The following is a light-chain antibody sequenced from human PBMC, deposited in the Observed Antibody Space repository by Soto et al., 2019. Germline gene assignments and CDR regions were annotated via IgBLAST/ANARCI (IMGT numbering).Light chain of an antibody. J-gene: IGLJ1*01. Sequence: QSALTQPASVSGSLGQSITISCTGTNSDVGGFNYVSWYQQHPGKAPKLMIYEVSNRPSGVSNRFSSSKSGNTASLTISGLQAEDEADYYCSSYTSSSTYVFGSGTRSPS. CDR2: EVS. CDR3: SSYTSSSTYV. V-gene: IGLV2-14*01. CDR1: NSDVGGFNY.